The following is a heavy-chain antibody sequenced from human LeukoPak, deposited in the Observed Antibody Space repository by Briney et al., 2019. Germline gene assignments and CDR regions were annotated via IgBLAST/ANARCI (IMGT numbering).Heavy chain of an antibody. J-gene: IGHJ4*02. CDR1: GFTFSSYW. D-gene: IGHD2-2*02. V-gene: IGHV3-7*03. CDR3: AKGNTVVPAAILAPYFDY. CDR2: IKQDGSEK. Sequence: GGSLRLSCAASGFTFSSYWMSWVRQAPGKGLEWVANIKQDGSEKYYVDSVKGRFTISRDNSKNTLYLQMNSLRAEDTAVYYCAKGNTVVPAAILAPYFDYWGQGTLVTVSS.